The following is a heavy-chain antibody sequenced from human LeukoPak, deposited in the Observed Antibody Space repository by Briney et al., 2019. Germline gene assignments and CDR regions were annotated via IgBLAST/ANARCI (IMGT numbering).Heavy chain of an antibody. V-gene: IGHV1-8*02. Sequence: ASVKVSCKASGYSFTAYDFIWVRRAPGQGLEWMGWLNPNTTKTGFAQKFQGRVTVTRDISISTAYMELFSLTSQDTAIYYCATGLNTPNDFWGQGTLVSVSS. D-gene: IGHD1-14*01. CDR3: ATGLNTPNDF. CDR2: LNPNTTKT. CDR1: GYSFTAYD. J-gene: IGHJ4*02.